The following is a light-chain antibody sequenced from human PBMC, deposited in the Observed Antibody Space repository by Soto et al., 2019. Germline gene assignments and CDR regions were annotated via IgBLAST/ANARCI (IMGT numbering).Light chain of an antibody. J-gene: IGLJ3*02. CDR3: PVWDSTSDGV. CDR2: YDS. CDR1: NIGSKS. Sequence: SYELTQPPSVSVAPGKTARITCGGSNIGSKSVHWYQQKPGQAPVLVIYYDSDRPSGIPERFSGSNSGNTATLVISRVEAGYEGDSYCPVWDSTSDGVFGGGTKLTVL. V-gene: IGLV3-21*04.